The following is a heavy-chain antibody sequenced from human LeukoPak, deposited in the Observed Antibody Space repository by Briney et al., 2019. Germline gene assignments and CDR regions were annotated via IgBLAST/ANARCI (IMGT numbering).Heavy chain of an antibody. J-gene: IGHJ4*02. CDR1: GFTFNNYW. D-gene: IGHD3-16*02. V-gene: IGHV3-7*01. Sequence: GGSLRLSCAASGFTFNNYWMSWVRQAPGKGLEWVANMNQDGSAKNYLDSVKGRFTISRDSAKNSLYLQMNNLRAEDTAVYYCARDRWLDYWGQGTLVTVSS. CDR2: MNQDGSAK. CDR3: ARDRWLDY.